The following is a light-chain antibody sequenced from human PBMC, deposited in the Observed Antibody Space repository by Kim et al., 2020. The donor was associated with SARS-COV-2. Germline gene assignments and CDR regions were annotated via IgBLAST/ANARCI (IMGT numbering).Light chain of an antibody. CDR1: SSNIGAGYD. CDR2: RNN. J-gene: IGLJ2*01. Sequence: VTTSCKGSSSNIGAGYDVHWYRQLPGTAPKLLLYRNNNRPSGVPDRFSGSKSGTSASLAITGLQAEDEADYYCQSYDSSLNVVVFGGGTQLTVL. CDR3: QSYDSSLNVVV. V-gene: IGLV1-40*01.